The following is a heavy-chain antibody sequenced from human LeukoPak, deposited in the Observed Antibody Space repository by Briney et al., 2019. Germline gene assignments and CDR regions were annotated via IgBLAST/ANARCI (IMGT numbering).Heavy chain of an antibody. V-gene: IGHV5-51*01. J-gene: IGHJ5*02. D-gene: IGHD6-25*01. CDR2: IYPGNSYT. Sequence: GESLKISCKGAGYSFTTNWIGWVRQMPGKGLEWMGIIYPGNSYTRYNPSFQGQVTMSADKSTNTAYLRWSSLKASDTAIYYCARTSANWFDAWGQGTLVTVSS. CDR3: ARTSANWFDA. CDR1: GYSFTTNW.